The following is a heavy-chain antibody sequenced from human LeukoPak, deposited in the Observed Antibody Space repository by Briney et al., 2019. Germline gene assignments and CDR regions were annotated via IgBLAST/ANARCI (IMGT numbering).Heavy chain of an antibody. Sequence: PGGSLRLSCEGSGFTFSNYWMGWVRQAPGKGLQWVANIKTDGSEKYYVDSVKGRFTISRDNAKNSLFLQINSLRAEDTAVYYCANGGTYSSGPWGQGTLVTVSS. J-gene: IGHJ5*02. CDR1: GFTFSNYW. CDR3: ANGGTYSSGP. D-gene: IGHD3-22*01. CDR2: IKTDGSEK. V-gene: IGHV3-7*01.